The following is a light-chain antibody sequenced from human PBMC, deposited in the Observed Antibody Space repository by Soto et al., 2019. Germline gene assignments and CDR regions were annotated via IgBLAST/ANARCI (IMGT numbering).Light chain of an antibody. CDR3: ATWDDSLSGRWV. J-gene: IGLJ3*02. CDR1: SSDVGGYNS. Sequence: QSALTQPASVSGSPGQSITISCTGTSSDVGGYNSVSWYQQHPGKVPKLIIYEVSGRPSGVSNRFSGSKSGNTASLTISGLQAEDEADYYCATWDDSLSGRWVFGGGTKLTVL. CDR2: EVS. V-gene: IGLV2-14*01.